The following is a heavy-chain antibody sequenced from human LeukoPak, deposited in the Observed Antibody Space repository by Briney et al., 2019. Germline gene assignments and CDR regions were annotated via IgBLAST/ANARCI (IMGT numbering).Heavy chain of an antibody. V-gene: IGHV4-4*07. Sequence: SETLSLTCTVSGGSITTYYWSWIRRPAGKGLEWIGRIYTSGSTNYNPSLKSRVTMSVDTSKNQFSLKLSSVTAADTAVYYCAREGEGHYDFWSGPRWFDPWGQGTLVTVSS. D-gene: IGHD3-3*01. CDR1: GGSITTYY. CDR2: IYTSGST. J-gene: IGHJ5*02. CDR3: AREGEGHYDFWSGPRWFDP.